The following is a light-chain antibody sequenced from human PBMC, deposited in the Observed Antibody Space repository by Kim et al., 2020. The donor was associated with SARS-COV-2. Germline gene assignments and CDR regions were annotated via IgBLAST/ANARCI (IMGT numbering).Light chain of an antibody. Sequence: ELTQPPSASGTPGQRVTLSCSGGSSNIGSNTVHWYQHRPGTAPKLLIYSNDQRPSGVPDRFSGSKSGTSASLAISGLQSEDEADYYCAAWDDSLNGVVFGGGTKVTVL. CDR3: AAWDDSLNGVV. J-gene: IGLJ3*02. V-gene: IGLV1-44*01. CDR2: SND. CDR1: SSNIGSNT.